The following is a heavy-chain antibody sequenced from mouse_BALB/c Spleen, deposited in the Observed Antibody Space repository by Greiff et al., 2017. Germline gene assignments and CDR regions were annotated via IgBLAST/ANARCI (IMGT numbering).Heavy chain of an antibody. J-gene: IGHJ4*01. V-gene: IGHV1-69*01. CDR1: GYTFTDYW. Sequence: QVQLQQPGAELVMPGASVKMSCKASGYTFTDYWMHWVKQRPGQGLEWIGAIDTSDSYTSYNQKFKGKATLTVDESSSTAYMQLSSLTSEDTAVYYCARYGNPYYAMDYWGQGTSVTVSS. CDR2: IDTSDSYT. D-gene: IGHD2-1*01. CDR3: ARYGNPYYAMDY.